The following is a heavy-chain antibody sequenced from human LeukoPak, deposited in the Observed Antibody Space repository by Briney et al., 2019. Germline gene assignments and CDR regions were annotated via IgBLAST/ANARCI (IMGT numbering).Heavy chain of an antibody. D-gene: IGHD3-22*01. CDR3: YYYDSSGFYPQTKIDY. V-gene: IGHV3-23*01. CDR2: ITGSGANT. J-gene: IGHJ4*02. CDR1: GFSFSTYS. Sequence: GGSLRLSCAGSGFSFSTYSMNWVRQAPGKGLEWVSGITGSGANTYYADSVKGRFTISRDNSKNTLYLRMNSLRAEDTAVYYCYYYDSSGFYPQTKIDYWGQGTLVTVSS.